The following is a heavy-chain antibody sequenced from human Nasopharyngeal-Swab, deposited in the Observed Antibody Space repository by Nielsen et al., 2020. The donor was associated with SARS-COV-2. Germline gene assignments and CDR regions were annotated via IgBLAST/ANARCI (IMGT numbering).Heavy chain of an antibody. Sequence: GGSLRLSCAASGFTFSSYWMHWVRQAPGKGLVWVSRINSDGSSTSYADSVKGRFTISRDNAKNTLYLQMNSLRAEDTAVYYCARDGKALYYDFPESPLDYWGQGTLVTVPS. CDR2: INSDGSST. J-gene: IGHJ4*02. D-gene: IGHD3-3*01. CDR1: GFTFSSYW. V-gene: IGHV3-74*01. CDR3: ARDGKALYYDFPESPLDY.